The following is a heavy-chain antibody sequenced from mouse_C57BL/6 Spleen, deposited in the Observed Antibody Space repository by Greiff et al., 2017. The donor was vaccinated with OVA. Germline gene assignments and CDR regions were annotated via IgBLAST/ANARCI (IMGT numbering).Heavy chain of an antibody. CDR1: GYSITSGYY. Sequence: EVQLQESGPGLVKPSQSLSLTCSVTGYSITSGYYWNWIRQFPGNKLEWMGYISYDGSNNYNPSLKNRISITRDTSKNQFFLKLNSVTTEDTATYYCARGGPLDYWGQGTTLTVSS. CDR2: ISYDGSN. J-gene: IGHJ2*01. D-gene: IGHD6-1*01. CDR3: ARGGPLDY. V-gene: IGHV3-6*01.